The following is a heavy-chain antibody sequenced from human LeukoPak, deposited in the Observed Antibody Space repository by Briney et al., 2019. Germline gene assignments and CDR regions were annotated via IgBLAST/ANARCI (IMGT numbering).Heavy chain of an antibody. CDR1: GYTFTNYY. CDR2: IIPIFGTA. Sequence: AASVKVSCKASGYTFTNYYMHWVRQAPGQGLEWMGGIIPIFGTANYAQKFQGRVTITADKSTSTAYMELSSLRSEDTAVYYCARRAGHSDAFDIWGQGTMVTVSS. J-gene: IGHJ3*02. V-gene: IGHV1-69*06. CDR3: ARRAGHSDAFDI. D-gene: IGHD6-13*01.